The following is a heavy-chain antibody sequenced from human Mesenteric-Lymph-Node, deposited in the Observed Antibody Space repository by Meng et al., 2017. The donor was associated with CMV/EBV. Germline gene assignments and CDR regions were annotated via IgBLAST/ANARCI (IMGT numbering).Heavy chain of an antibody. CDR3: ARALDLDEYGDFIPLYWFDP. Sequence: FSSNYWSWIRQPPEKRLGWIGAIHHGGSTHYNPSLQSRVTISVDTTKNRFSLKLSSVPAADTAVYYCARALDLDEYGDFIPLYWFDPCGQGTLVTVSS. CDR2: IHHGGST. J-gene: IGHJ5*02. D-gene: IGHD4-17*01. CDR1: FSSNY. V-gene: IGHV4-34*01.